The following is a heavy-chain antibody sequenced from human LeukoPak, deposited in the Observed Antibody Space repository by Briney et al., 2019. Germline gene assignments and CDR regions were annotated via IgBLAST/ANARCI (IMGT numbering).Heavy chain of an antibody. CDR3: ARDRIFDGFDM. Sequence: TGGSLRLSCAASGFTFSNFWMSWVRQGPGKGLEWVANIKEDGTEKYFVDSVKGRFTISRDNGKNTLYLQMSSLRPEDTAVYYCARDRIFDGFDMWGQGTMVTVSS. CDR1: GFTFSNFW. V-gene: IGHV3-7*01. J-gene: IGHJ3*02. CDR2: IKEDGTEK.